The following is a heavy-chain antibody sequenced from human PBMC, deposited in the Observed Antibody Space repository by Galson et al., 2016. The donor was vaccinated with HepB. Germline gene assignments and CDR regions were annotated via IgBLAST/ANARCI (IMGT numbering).Heavy chain of an antibody. CDR3: ARDVDTASNWFAP. Sequence: LSLTCTVSGGSIRSGGYYWRWIRQHPGKGLEWIGYIYYSGSTYYNPSLKSRVTISVDTSKNQFSLRLSSVTAADTAVYYWARDVDTASNWFAPWGQGTLVTVSS. D-gene: IGHD5-18*01. CDR1: GGSIRSGGYY. V-gene: IGHV4-31*03. J-gene: IGHJ5*02. CDR2: IYYSGST.